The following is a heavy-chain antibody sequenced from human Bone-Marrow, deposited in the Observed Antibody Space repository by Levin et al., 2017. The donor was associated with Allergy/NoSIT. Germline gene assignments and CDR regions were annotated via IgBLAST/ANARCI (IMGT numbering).Heavy chain of an antibody. D-gene: IGHD3-3*01. V-gene: IGHV3-33*01. CDR1: GFTFSSYG. CDR2: IWYDGSNK. Sequence: PGGSLRLSCAASGFTFSSYGMHWVRQAPGKGLEWVAVIWYDGSNKYYADSVKGRFTISRDNSKNTLYLQMNSLRAEDTAVYYCARDPHRGDFWSGYVPEYYFDYWGQGTLVTVSS. CDR3: ARDPHRGDFWSGYVPEYYFDY. J-gene: IGHJ4*02.